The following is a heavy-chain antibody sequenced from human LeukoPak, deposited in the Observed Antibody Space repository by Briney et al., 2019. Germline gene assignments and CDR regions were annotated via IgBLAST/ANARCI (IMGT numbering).Heavy chain of an antibody. Sequence: GGSLRLSCAASGFTFDDYAMHWVRQAPGKGLEWVSLISWDGGSTYYADSVKGRFTISRDNSKNSLYLQMNSLRAEDTALYYCAKSVFGQQLVPDYWGQGTLVTVSS. D-gene: IGHD6-13*01. CDR2: ISWDGGST. J-gene: IGHJ4*02. CDR3: AKSVFGQQLVPDY. V-gene: IGHV3-43D*03. CDR1: GFTFDDYA.